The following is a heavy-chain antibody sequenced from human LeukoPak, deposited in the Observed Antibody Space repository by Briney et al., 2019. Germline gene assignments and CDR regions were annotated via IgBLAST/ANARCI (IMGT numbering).Heavy chain of an antibody. J-gene: IGHJ6*03. Sequence: PGGSLRLSCAASGFTFSSYSMNWVRQAPGKGLEWVSYISSSSSTIYYADSVKGRFTISRDNAKNSLYLQMNSLRAEDTAVYYCAREGDGYYYYYMDVWGKGTTVTVSS. D-gene: IGHD2-21*02. CDR2: ISSSSSTI. V-gene: IGHV3-48*01. CDR1: GFTFSSYS. CDR3: AREGDGYYYYYMDV.